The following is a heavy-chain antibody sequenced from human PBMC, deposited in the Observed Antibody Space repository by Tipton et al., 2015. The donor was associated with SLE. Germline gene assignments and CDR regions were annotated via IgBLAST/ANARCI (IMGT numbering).Heavy chain of an antibody. CDR3: ARSKEGQLVWY. CDR2: IYYSGST. D-gene: IGHD6-6*01. Sequence: SLTCTVSGGSISSSSYYWGWIRQPPGKGLEWIGSIYYSGSTYYNPSLKSRVTISVDTSKNQFSLKLSSVTAADTAVYYCARSKEGQLVWYWGQGTLVTVSP. V-gene: IGHV4-39*07. CDR1: GGSISSSSYY. J-gene: IGHJ4*02.